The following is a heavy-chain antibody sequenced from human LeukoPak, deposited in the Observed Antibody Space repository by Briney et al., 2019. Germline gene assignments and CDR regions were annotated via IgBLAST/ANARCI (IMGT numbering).Heavy chain of an antibody. Sequence: ASVKVSCKASGGTFSSYAISWVRQAPGQGLEWMGGIIPIFGTANYAQKFQGRVTITTDESTSTAYMELSTLRSEDTAVYYCARAGPRDVYSSSRYPSGYYYYMDVWGKGTTVTVSS. CDR1: GGTFSSYA. J-gene: IGHJ6*03. D-gene: IGHD6-13*01. CDR2: IIPIFGTA. V-gene: IGHV1-69*05. CDR3: ARAGPRDVYSSSRYPSGYYYYMDV.